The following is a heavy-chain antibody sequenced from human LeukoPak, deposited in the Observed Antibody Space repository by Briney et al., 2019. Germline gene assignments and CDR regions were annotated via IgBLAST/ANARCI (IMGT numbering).Heavy chain of an antibody. CDR1: GFTFSSYA. CDR3: AKGGGWYGSQGDYFNY. D-gene: IGHD3-10*01. V-gene: IGHV3-30-3*01. J-gene: IGHJ4*02. Sequence: PGRSLRLSCAASGFTFSSYAMHWVRQAPGKGLEWVAVVSYDGSNEYYADSVKGRFTISRDNSKNTLYLQMNSLRAEDTAVYYCAKGGGWYGSQGDYFNYWGQGTLVTVSS. CDR2: VSYDGSNE.